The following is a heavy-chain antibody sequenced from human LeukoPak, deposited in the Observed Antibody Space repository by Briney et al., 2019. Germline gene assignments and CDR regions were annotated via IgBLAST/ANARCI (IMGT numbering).Heavy chain of an antibody. Sequence: GGSLRLSCAVSGFTISSYAMTWVRQAPGKGLEWVSAISGSGGSTYCADSVKGRFTISRDNSKNTLYLQMNSLKAEDTAVHYCAKDAYGSGSYSPCDYWGQGTLVTVSS. CDR2: ISGSGGST. J-gene: IGHJ4*02. D-gene: IGHD3-10*01. CDR1: GFTISSYA. CDR3: AKDAYGSGSYSPCDY. V-gene: IGHV3-23*01.